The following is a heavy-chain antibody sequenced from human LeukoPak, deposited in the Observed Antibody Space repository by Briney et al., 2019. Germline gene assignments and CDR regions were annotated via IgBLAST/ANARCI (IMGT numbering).Heavy chain of an antibody. D-gene: IGHD4-17*01. CDR3: AKGHDYGDLRFDY. CDR2: ISYDGSNK. V-gene: IGHV3-30*18. CDR1: GFTFSSYG. J-gene: IGHJ4*02. Sequence: GGSLRLSCAASGFTFSSYGMHWVRQAPGKGLEWVAVISYDGSNKYYADSVKGRFTISRDDSKNTLYLQMNSLRAEDTAVYYCAKGHDYGDLRFDYWGQGTLVTVST.